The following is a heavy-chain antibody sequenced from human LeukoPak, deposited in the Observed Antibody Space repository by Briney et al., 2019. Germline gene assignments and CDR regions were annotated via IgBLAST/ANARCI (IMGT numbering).Heavy chain of an antibody. CDR1: GGSISSYY. D-gene: IGHD2-15*01. CDR2: IYTSGST. J-gene: IGHJ6*03. CDR3: ARDLRGPYYYYYMDV. V-gene: IGHV4-4*07. Sequence: PSETLSLTCTVSGGSISSYYWSWLRQPAGKGLEWIGRIYTSGSTNYNPSLKSRVTISVDTSNNQFSLKLTSVTAADTAVYYCARDLRGPYYYYYMDVWGKGTTVIVSS.